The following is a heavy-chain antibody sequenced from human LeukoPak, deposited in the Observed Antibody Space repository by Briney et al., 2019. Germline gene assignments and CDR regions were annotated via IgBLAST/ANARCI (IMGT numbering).Heavy chain of an antibody. J-gene: IGHJ4*02. V-gene: IGHV4-34*01. CDR3: ARGLGLRGYCSSTSCFYSTRKFDY. D-gene: IGHD2-2*01. Sequence: SSETLSLTCAVDGGSFSGYYWSWIRQPPGKGLEWIGEINHSGSTNYNPSLKSRVTISVDTSKNHLSLKLSSVTAADTAVHYCARGLGLRGYCSSTSCFYSTRKFDYWGQGTLVTVSS. CDR1: GGSFSGYY. CDR2: INHSGST.